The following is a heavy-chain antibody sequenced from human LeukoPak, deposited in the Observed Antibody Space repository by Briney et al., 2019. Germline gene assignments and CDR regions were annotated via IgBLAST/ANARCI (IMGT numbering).Heavy chain of an antibody. CDR1: GFTFSSYA. Sequence: GRSLRLSCAASGFTFSSYAMHWVRQAPGKGLEWVAVISYDGSNKYYADSVKGRFTISRDNSKNTLYLQMNSLRAEDTAVYYCAKDGNYGELDYWGQGTLVTVSS. CDR3: AKDGNYGELDY. V-gene: IGHV3-30*04. D-gene: IGHD4-17*01. CDR2: ISYDGSNK. J-gene: IGHJ4*02.